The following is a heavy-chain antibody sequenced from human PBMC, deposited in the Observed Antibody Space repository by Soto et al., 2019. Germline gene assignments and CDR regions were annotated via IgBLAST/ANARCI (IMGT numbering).Heavy chain of an antibody. J-gene: IGHJ4*02. D-gene: IGHD3-22*01. CDR1: GFIFSSYE. CDR3: ARINPSGYLDY. V-gene: IGHV3-48*03. CDR2: ISSIGSTI. Sequence: LRLSCAACGFIFSSYEMSWGRHAPGKGLEWVSYISSIGSTIYYADSVKGRFTISRDNAKNSLYLQMNSLRAEDTAVYYCARINPSGYLDYWGQGTRVTVSS.